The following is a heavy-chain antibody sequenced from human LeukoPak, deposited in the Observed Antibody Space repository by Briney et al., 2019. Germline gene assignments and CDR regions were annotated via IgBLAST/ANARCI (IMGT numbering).Heavy chain of an antibody. J-gene: IGHJ6*03. V-gene: IGHV4-59*01. D-gene: IGHD6-13*01. Sequence: SETLSLTCTVSGGSISSYYWSWIRQPPGKGLEWIGYIHYSGSTNYNPSLKSRVTISVDTSKNQFSLKLSSVTAADTAVYYCARDRSSSWYKALTNYYMDVWGKGTTVTVSS. CDR1: GGSISSYY. CDR2: IHYSGST. CDR3: ARDRSSSWYKALTNYYMDV.